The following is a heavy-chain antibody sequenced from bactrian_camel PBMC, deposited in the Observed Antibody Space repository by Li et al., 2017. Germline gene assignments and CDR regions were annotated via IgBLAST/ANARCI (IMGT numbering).Heavy chain of an antibody. V-gene: IGHV3S10*01. D-gene: IGHD4*01. J-gene: IGHJ6*01. CDR2: IRTDGFI. CDR3: AAERFSERGPAKCDFDS. CDR1: ALTISSYG. Sequence: VQLVESGGGSVQPGGSLRLSCATSALTISSYGMMWVRQAPGSECEMVSSIRTDGFIWYKDSVKGRFTLDQDLGKNTVYLQMTSLIPEDTAMYYCAAERFSERGPAKCDFDSLGQGTQVTVS.